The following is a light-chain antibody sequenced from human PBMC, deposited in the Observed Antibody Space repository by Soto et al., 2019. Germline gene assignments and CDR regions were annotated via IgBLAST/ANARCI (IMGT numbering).Light chain of an antibody. CDR3: SSYTSSSTPCV. V-gene: IGLV2-14*01. CDR2: DVN. CDR1: NSDVGGYNF. Sequence: QPVLTQPASVSGSPGQSITISCTGTNSDVGGYNFVSWYQQHPGKAPKLIIYDVNSRPSGVSNRFSGSRSGNTASLTISGLQGEDEADYYCSSYTSSSTPCVFGGGTKLTVL. J-gene: IGLJ2*01.